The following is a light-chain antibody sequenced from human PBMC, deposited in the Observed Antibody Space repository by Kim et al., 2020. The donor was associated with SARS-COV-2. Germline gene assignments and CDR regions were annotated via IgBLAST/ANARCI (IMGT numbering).Light chain of an antibody. CDR2: WAS. Sequence: ATINCKYSQSVLYSSNNKNYLAWYQQKPGQPPKLVIHWASTRESGVPDRFSGSGSGTDFTLTISSLQAEDVAVYYCQQYYSTPRTFGQGTKV. CDR3: QQYYSTPRT. V-gene: IGKV4-1*01. CDR1: QSVLYSSNNKNY. J-gene: IGKJ1*01.